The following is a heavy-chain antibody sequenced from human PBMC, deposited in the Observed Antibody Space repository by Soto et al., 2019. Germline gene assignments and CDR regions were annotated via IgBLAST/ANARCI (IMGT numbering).Heavy chain of an antibody. J-gene: IGHJ6*03. Sequence: EVQLVESGGGLVKPGGSLRLSCAASGFIFSSYSMNWVRQAPGKGLEWVSSISSSSSYIYYADSVKGRFTISRDNAKNSLYLQMNSLRAEDTAVYYCAMSIAARNYYYYMDVWGKGTTVTVSS. CDR2: ISSSSSYI. D-gene: IGHD6-6*01. CDR3: AMSIAARNYYYYMDV. V-gene: IGHV3-21*01. CDR1: GFIFSSYS.